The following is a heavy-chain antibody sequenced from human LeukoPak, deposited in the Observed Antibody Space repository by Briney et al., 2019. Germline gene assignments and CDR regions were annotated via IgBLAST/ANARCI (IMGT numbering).Heavy chain of an antibody. CDR1: GGSFSGYY. Sequence: SETLSLTCAVYGGSFSGYYRSWIRQPPGKGLEWIGEINHSGSTNYNPSLKSRVTISVDTSKNQFSLKLSSVTAADTAVYYCARGHFLRGGSTYDAFDIWGQGTMVTVSS. J-gene: IGHJ3*02. V-gene: IGHV4-34*01. CDR3: ARGHFLRGGSTYDAFDI. CDR2: INHSGST. D-gene: IGHD3-3*02.